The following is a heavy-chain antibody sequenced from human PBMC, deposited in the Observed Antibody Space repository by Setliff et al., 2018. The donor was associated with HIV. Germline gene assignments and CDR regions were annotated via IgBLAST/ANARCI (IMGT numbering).Heavy chain of an antibody. J-gene: IGHJ4*02. Sequence: PGGSLRLSCAASGFTFSTYAIYWVRQAPGKGLQYVSAINSNGGSAFYANFVKGRFTLSRDNSKNTVYLQLGSLRPDDTAMYYCARSRPYNSALDYWGQGTLVTVSS. CDR3: ARSRPYNSALDY. D-gene: IGHD6-25*01. CDR2: INSNGGSA. V-gene: IGHV3-64*01. CDR1: GFTFSTYA.